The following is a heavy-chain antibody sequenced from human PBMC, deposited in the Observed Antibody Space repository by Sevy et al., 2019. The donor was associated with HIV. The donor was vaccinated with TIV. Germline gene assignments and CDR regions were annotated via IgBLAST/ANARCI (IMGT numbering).Heavy chain of an antibody. CDR3: AREGPEYSSSAWDYYGMDV. CDR1: RFTFTSYA. V-gene: IGHV3-30-3*01. J-gene: IGHJ6*02. CDR2: ISFDGSNK. D-gene: IGHD6-13*01. Sequence: GGSLRLSCAASRFTFTSYAMHWVRQAPGKGLEWVAIISFDGSNKYYADSVKGRFTISRDNSKNTLYLQMNSLRPEDTAAYYCAREGPEYSSSAWDYYGMDVWGQGTTVTVSS.